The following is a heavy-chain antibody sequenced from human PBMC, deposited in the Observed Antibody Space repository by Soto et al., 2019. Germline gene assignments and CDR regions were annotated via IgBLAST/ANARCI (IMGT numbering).Heavy chain of an antibody. J-gene: IGHJ6*02. CDR2: ISAYNGNT. V-gene: IGHV1-18*04. CDR3: ARDLASGIAKKYYYYYYYGMDV. D-gene: IGHD3-10*01. Sequence: VKVSCKSSVHLFTSYGISWVRQDNGQGLECMGWISAYNGNTNYAQKLQGRVTMTTDTSTSTAYMELRSLRSDDTAVYYCARDLASGIAKKYYYYYYYGMDVWGQGTTVTVSS. CDR1: VHLFTSYG.